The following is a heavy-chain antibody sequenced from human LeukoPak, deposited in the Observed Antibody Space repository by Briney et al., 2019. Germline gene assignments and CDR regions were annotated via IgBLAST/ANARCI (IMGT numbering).Heavy chain of an antibody. Sequence: SETLSLTCAVYGGSFSGYYWSWIRQPPGKGLEWIGEINHSGSTNYNPSLKSRVTISVDTSKNQFSLKLSSVTAADTAVYYCARENYCSGGSCYSFDYWGQGTPVTVSS. J-gene: IGHJ4*02. V-gene: IGHV4-34*01. CDR2: INHSGST. D-gene: IGHD2-15*01. CDR3: ARENYCSGGSCYSFDY. CDR1: GGSFSGYY.